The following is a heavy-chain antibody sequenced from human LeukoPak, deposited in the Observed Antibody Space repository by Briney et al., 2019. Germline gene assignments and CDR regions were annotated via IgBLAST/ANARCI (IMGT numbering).Heavy chain of an antibody. CDR3: AKEATSHADRSYWCFDL. CDR1: GFTFDDYA. J-gene: IGHJ2*01. Sequence: GRSLRLSCAASGFTFDDYAMHWVRPAPGKGLEWVSGICWNSGSIGYADSVKGRFTISRDNAKYSLYLQMNSLRAEDMALYYCAKEATSHADRSYWCFDLWGRGTLVTVSS. V-gene: IGHV3-9*03. CDR2: ICWNSGSI.